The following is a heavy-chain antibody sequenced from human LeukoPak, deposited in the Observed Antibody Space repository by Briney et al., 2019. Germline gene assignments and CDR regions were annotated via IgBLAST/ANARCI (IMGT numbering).Heavy chain of an antibody. CDR2: ISWNSGCI. V-gene: IGHV3-9*01. Sequence: GGSLRLSCAASGFTFDDYAMHWVRQAPGKGLEWVSGISWNSGCIGYADSVKGRFTISRDNAKNTLSLQVNSLRVDDTAVYYCAKGAITSSTTCYFDSWGQGTLVTVSS. D-gene: IGHD2-2*01. CDR3: AKGAITSSTTCYFDS. CDR1: GFTFDDYA. J-gene: IGHJ4*02.